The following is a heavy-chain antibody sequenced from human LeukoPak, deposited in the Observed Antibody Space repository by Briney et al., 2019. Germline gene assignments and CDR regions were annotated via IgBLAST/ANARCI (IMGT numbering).Heavy chain of an antibody. Sequence: ASVKVSCKASGFTFTSSAVQWVRQARGQRLEWIGWIVVGSGNTNYAQKFQERATITRDMSTSTAYMELSSLRSEDTAVYYCAADWGGRLRYFDWLLTRDAFDIWGQGTMVTVSS. V-gene: IGHV1-58*01. CDR2: IVVGSGNT. D-gene: IGHD3-9*01. J-gene: IGHJ3*02. CDR3: AADWGGRLRYFDWLLTRDAFDI. CDR1: GFTFTSSA.